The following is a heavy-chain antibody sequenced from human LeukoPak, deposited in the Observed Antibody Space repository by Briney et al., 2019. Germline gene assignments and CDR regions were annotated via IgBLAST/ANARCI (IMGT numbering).Heavy chain of an antibody. CDR3: ARGSLVVVTASFDY. Sequence: ASVKVSCTASGYTFTAYDMHWVRQAPGQGLEWMGWINLNSGGTYYAQKFQGRVSMTRDTSISTAYMELSSLSSDDKAVYYCARGSLVVVTASFDYWGQGTLVTVSS. V-gene: IGHV1-2*02. D-gene: IGHD2-21*02. J-gene: IGHJ4*02. CDR2: INLNSGGT. CDR1: GYTFTAYD.